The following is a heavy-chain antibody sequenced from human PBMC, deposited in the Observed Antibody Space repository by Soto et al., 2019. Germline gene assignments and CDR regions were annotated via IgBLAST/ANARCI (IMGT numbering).Heavy chain of an antibody. CDR2: ISYDGTDK. Sequence: QVHLVESGGGVVQPGRSLTISCVGSGFAFSTYGMHWVRQAPAKGLEWVALISYDGTDKYYADSVKGRFSISRDNSKQTLSLQMDSLRPEDTAVYYCAKDFGAWSDSRGQGTLVNVSS. CDR3: AKDFGAWSDS. CDR1: GFAFSTYG. D-gene: IGHD6-19*01. J-gene: IGHJ4*02. V-gene: IGHV3-30*18.